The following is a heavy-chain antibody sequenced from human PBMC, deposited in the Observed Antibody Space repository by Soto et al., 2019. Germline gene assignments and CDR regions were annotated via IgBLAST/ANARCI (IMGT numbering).Heavy chain of an antibody. V-gene: IGHV4-59*01. CDR3: ARVGGVAARTFDY. Sequence: SETLSLTCTVSGGSISPFYWSWVRQPPGKGLEWIGYLYYSGNTNYNPSLKSRVTISVDASKNQVSLRLTSVTAADTAVYYCARVGGVAARTFDYWGQGTVVTSPQ. CDR2: LYYSGNT. CDR1: GGSISPFY. D-gene: IGHD2-15*01. J-gene: IGHJ4*02.